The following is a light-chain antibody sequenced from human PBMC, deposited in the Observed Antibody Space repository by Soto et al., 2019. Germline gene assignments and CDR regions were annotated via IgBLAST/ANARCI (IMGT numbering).Light chain of an antibody. Sequence: QSVLTQPPSASGTPGQRVTISCSGSSSNIGSNTVNWYQQLPGTATKLPIYSNNQRPSGVPDRFSGSKSGTSASLAISGLQSEDEADYYCAAWDDSLNGPVFGTGTKVTVL. J-gene: IGLJ1*01. CDR2: SNN. CDR1: SSNIGSNT. V-gene: IGLV1-44*01. CDR3: AAWDDSLNGPV.